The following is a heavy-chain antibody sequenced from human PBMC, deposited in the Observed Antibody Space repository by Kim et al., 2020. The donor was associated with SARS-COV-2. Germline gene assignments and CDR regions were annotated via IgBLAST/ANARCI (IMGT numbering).Heavy chain of an antibody. V-gene: IGHV4-59*01. Sequence: SETLSLTCTVSGGSISSYYWSWIRQPPGKGLEWIGYIYYSGSTNYNPSLKSRVTISVDTSKNQFSLKLSSVTAADTAVYYCARDHRGGLYRPNWFDPWGQGTLVTVSS. CDR3: ARDHRGGLYRPNWFDP. J-gene: IGHJ5*02. D-gene: IGHD2-2*01. CDR2: IYYSGST. CDR1: GGSISSYY.